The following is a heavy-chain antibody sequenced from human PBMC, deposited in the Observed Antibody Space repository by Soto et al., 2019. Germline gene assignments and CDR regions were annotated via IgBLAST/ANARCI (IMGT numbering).Heavy chain of an antibody. J-gene: IGHJ4*02. CDR3: ARDEYISS. CDR2: LYSGGST. CDR1: GFTVSSSY. V-gene: IGHV3-66*01. Sequence: PGGSLRLSCAASGFTVSSSYITWVRQAPGKGLEWVSVLYSGGSTYYADSVKGRFTISRDNSKNTVYPQMNRLRVEDTAVYYCARDEYISSWGQGTLVTVSS. D-gene: IGHD6-13*01.